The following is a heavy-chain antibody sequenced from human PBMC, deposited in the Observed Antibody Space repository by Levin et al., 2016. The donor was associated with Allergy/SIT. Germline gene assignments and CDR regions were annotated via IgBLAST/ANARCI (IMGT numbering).Heavy chain of an antibody. CDR2: IYHSGST. CDR3: ARDGLTMPQGAAFDI. D-gene: IGHD2/OR15-2a*01. J-gene: IGHJ3*02. V-gene: IGHV4-4*02. Sequence: SETLSLTCAVSGGSISSSNWWSWVRQPPGKGLEWIGEIYHSGSTNYNPSLKSRVTISVDKSKNQFSLKLSSVTAADTAVYYCARDGLTMPQGAAFDIWGQGTMVTVSS. CDR1: GGSISSSNW.